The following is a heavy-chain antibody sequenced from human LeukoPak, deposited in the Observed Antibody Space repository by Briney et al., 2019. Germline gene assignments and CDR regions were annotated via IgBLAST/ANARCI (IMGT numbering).Heavy chain of an antibody. V-gene: IGHV1-58*01. J-gene: IGHJ4*02. CDR2: IVVGSGNT. Sequence: SVKVSCKASGFTFTSSAVQWVRQARGQRLEWIGWIVVGSGNTNYAQKFQERVTITRDMSTSTAYMELSSLRSEDTAVYYCAADHNPRNHFDYWGQGTLVTVSS. D-gene: IGHD1-1*01. CDR3: AADHNPRNHFDY. CDR1: GFTFTSSA.